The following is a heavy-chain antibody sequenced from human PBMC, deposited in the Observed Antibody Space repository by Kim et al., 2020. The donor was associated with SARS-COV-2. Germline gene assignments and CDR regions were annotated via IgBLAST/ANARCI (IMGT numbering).Heavy chain of an antibody. D-gene: IGHD1-7*01. CDR2: IDFKRDTV. CDR3: AKDVSTGNFFQYGMDV. CDR1: GFSLGQYA. Sequence: GGSLRPSCAVSGFSLGQYAMHWVRQAPGKGLEWVSGIDFKRDTVGYADSVRGRFTISRDNAKNALYLQMNSLRDDDTAIYYCAKDVSTGNFFQYGMDVWGQGTTVDVSS. J-gene: IGHJ6*02. V-gene: IGHV3-9*01.